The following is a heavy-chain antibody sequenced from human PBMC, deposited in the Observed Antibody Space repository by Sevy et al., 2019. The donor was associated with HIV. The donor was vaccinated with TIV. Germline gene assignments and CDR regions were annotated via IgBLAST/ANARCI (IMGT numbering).Heavy chain of an antibody. D-gene: IGHD3-22*01. Sequence: GGSLRLSCAASGFTVSSNYMSWVRQAPGKGLEWVSVIYSGGSTYYTDSVKGRFTISRDNSKNTLYLQMNSLRAEDTAVYYCATPNPYYYDSSGYYYSFNYWGQGTLVTVSS. CDR1: GFTVSSNY. J-gene: IGHJ4*02. CDR3: ATPNPYYYDSSGYYYSFNY. CDR2: IYSGGST. V-gene: IGHV3-53*01.